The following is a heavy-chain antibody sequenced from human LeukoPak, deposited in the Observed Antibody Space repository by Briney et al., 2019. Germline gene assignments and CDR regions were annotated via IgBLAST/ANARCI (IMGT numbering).Heavy chain of an antibody. V-gene: IGHV3-21*01. CDR2: IDSSSNYI. CDR3: TKDDGNNYGCLDY. CDR1: GFTFSSYG. Sequence: PGGSLRLSCAASGFTFSSYGMHWVRQAPGKGLEWVSSIDSSSNYIYYADSLKGRFIISRDNAKNSLFLQINSLRAEDTAVYYCTKDDGNNYGCLDYWGQGTLVTVSS. D-gene: IGHD5-18*01. J-gene: IGHJ4*02.